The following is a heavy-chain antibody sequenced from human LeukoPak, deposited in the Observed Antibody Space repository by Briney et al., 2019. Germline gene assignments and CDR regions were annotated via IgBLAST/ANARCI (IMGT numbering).Heavy chain of an antibody. Sequence: KPSETLSLTCTVSGGSISSYYWSWIRQPPGKGLEWIGYIYHSGSTYYNPSLKSRVTISVDRSKNQFSPKLSSVTAADTAVYYCARVGVSGSYLFDYWGQGTLVTVSS. CDR3: ARVGVSGSYLFDY. D-gene: IGHD1-26*01. CDR1: GGSISSYY. J-gene: IGHJ4*02. CDR2: IYHSGST. V-gene: IGHV4-59*12.